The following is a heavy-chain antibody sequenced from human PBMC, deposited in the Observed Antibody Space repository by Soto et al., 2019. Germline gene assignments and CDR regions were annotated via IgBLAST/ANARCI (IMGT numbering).Heavy chain of an antibody. CDR3: ARRAGIGYSYSSEDPGYFYY. CDR1: GFTFSSYA. D-gene: IGHD5-18*01. J-gene: IGHJ4*02. Sequence: QVQLVESGGGVVQPGRSLRLSCAASGFTFSSYAMHWVRHAPGKGLEWVAVISYEGSNKYYADSVKGRITISSDNSKNTLSRQMSRVRAEDTAVSYCARRAGIGYSYSSEDPGYFYYWDQGTLVTVSS. CDR2: ISYEGSNK. V-gene: IGHV3-30-3*01.